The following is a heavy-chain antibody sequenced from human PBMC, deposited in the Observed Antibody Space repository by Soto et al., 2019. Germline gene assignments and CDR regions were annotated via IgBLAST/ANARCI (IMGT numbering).Heavy chain of an antibody. D-gene: IGHD5-12*01. Sequence: SETLSLTCTVSGGSISSGDYYWSWIRQPPGKGLEWIGYIYYSGSTYYNPSLKSRVTISVDTSKNQFSLKLSSVTAADTAVYYCARDSPRMATIDGETGTFDYWGQGTLVTVS. CDR2: IYYSGST. CDR3: ARDSPRMATIDGETGTFDY. V-gene: IGHV4-30-4*01. J-gene: IGHJ4*02. CDR1: GGSISSGDYY.